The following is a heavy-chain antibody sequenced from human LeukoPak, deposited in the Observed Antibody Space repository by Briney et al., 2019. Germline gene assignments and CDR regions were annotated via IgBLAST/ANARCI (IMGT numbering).Heavy chain of an antibody. CDR1: GFTFSTNA. D-gene: IGHD3-9*01. CDR3: TTDPGSYDIFTGYFKGGYFDH. Sequence: GGSLRLSCLTSGFTFSTNAMSWVRQAPGKGLEWVGRIKTKIDGGATDYAAPVKGRFTISRDDSKNTLYLQTSSLKTEDTAVYYCTTDPGSYDIFTGYFKGGYFDHWGQGTLVTVSS. V-gene: IGHV3-15*01. J-gene: IGHJ4*02. CDR2: IKTKIDGGAT.